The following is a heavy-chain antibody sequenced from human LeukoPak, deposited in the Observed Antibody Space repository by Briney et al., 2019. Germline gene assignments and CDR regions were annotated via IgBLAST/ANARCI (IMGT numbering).Heavy chain of an antibody. CDR2: IYYSGST. CDR1: GGSISSSSYY. D-gene: IGHD6-13*01. Sequence: SETLSLTCTVSGGSISSSSYYWGWIRQPPGKGLEWIGSIYYSGSTYYNPSLKSRVTISVDTSKNQFSLKLSSVTAADTAVYYCARETLQQRDTDYWGQGTLVTVSS. V-gene: IGHV4-39*07. J-gene: IGHJ4*02. CDR3: ARETLQQRDTDY.